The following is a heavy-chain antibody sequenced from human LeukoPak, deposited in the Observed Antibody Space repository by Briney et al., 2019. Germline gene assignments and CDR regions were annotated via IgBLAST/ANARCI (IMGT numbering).Heavy chain of an antibody. Sequence: ASVKVSCKTSGYTFTDYYLHWVRQAPGQGLEWMGWINPKSGGTNDAQNFQGRVTMTRDTSISTAYRELSRLRSDDTAVYFCARGGGTNFGVITDWGQGTLVTVSS. D-gene: IGHD3-3*01. CDR2: INPKSGGT. CDR1: GYTFTDYY. V-gene: IGHV1-2*02. J-gene: IGHJ4*02. CDR3: ARGGGTNFGVITD.